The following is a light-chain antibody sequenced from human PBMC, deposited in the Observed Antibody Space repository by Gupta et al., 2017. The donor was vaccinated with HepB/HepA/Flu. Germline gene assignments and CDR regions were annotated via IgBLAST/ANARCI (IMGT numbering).Light chain of an antibody. CDR3: QAWDSSTAV. CDR1: KLGDKY. Sequence: SYELTQPLPASVSPGQTASITCSGDKLGDKYACWYQQKPGQSPVLVIYQDSKRPSGIPERFSGSNSGNTATLTISGTQAMDEADYYCQAWDSSTAVFGGGTKLTVL. V-gene: IGLV3-1*01. J-gene: IGLJ2*01. CDR2: QDS.